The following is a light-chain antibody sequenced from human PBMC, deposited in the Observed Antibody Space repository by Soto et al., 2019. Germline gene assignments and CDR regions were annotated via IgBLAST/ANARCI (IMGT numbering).Light chain of an antibody. Sequence: QSVLAQPTSASVTPGQRVTISCSGSNSNIGSNAVNWYQQLPGTAPKLLIYSNNQRPSGVPDRFSVSKSGTSASLAISGLQSEDEADYFCAAWDDSLTGYVFGTGTKVTVL. CDR2: SNN. V-gene: IGLV1-44*01. CDR3: AAWDDSLTGYV. J-gene: IGLJ1*01. CDR1: NSNIGSNA.